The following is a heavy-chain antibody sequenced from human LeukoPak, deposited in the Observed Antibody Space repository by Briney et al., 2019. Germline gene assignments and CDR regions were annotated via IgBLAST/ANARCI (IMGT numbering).Heavy chain of an antibody. Sequence: GGSLRLSCAASGFTFSSYAMSWVRQAPGKGLEWVSAISGSGGSTYYADSVKGRFTISRDNSKNTLYLQMNSLRAEDTAVYYRAKDHRDWVNIPIDYWGQGTLVTVSS. V-gene: IGHV3-23*01. J-gene: IGHJ4*02. D-gene: IGHD2-21*01. CDR1: GFTFSSYA. CDR2: ISGSGGST. CDR3: AKDHRDWVNIPIDY.